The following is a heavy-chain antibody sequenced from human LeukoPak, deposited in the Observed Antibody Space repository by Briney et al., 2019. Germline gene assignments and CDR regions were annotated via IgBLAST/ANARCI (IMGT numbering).Heavy chain of an antibody. V-gene: IGHV3-21*01. CDR2: ISSSSSYI. D-gene: IGHD3-10*01. CDR1: GFTFSSYS. Sequence: KSGGSLRLSCAASGFTFSSYSMNWVRQAPGKGLEWVSSISSSSSYIYYADSVKGRSTISRDNAKNPLYLQMNSLRAEDTAVYYCARGKWFGELFGLSSSDYWGQGTLVTVSS. J-gene: IGHJ4*02. CDR3: ARGKWFGELFGLSSSDY.